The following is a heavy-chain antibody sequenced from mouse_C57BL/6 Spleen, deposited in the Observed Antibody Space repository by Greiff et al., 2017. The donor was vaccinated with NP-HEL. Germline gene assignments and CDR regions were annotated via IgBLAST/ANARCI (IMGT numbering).Heavy chain of an antibody. Sequence: VQLQQSGPELVKPGASVKISCKASGYSFTDYNMNWVKQSNGKSLEWIGVINPNYGTNSYNQQFKGKATLTVDPSSITAYMQLNSLTSEDSAVYYCAKSPALTPRYYFDYWGQGTTLTVSS. CDR1: GYSFTDYN. V-gene: IGHV1-39*01. CDR2: INPNYGTN. CDR3: AKSPALTPRYYFDY. J-gene: IGHJ2*01. D-gene: IGHD2-12*01.